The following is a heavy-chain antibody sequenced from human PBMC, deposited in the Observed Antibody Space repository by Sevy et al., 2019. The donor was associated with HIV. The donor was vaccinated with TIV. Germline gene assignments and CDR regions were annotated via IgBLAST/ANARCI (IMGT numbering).Heavy chain of an antibody. V-gene: IGHV3-21*01. D-gene: IGHD2-2*01. Sequence: GGSLRLSCAASGFTFSSYSMNWVRQAPGKGLEWVSSISSSSSYIYYADSVKGRFTISRDNAKNSLYLQVNSLRAEDTAVYYCTRRSTYDAFDIWGQGTMVTVPS. CDR1: GFTFSSYS. J-gene: IGHJ3*02. CDR2: ISSSSSYI. CDR3: TRRSTYDAFDI.